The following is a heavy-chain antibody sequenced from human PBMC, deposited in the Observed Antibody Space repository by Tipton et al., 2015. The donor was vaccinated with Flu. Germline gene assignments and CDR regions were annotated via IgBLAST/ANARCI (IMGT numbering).Heavy chain of an antibody. V-gene: IGHV4-34*01. D-gene: IGHD1/OR15-1a*01. J-gene: IGHJ5*02. CDR2: INHSGTI. Sequence: TLSLTCAVYGGSFSGYYWSWIRQPPGKGLEWIGEINHSGTINYNPSLKSRVTISVHTSKNQFSLRLNSVTAADTAVYYCARRSGTWNNAGFDPWGQGTLVTVSS. CDR1: GGSFSGYY. CDR3: ARRSGTWNNAGFDP.